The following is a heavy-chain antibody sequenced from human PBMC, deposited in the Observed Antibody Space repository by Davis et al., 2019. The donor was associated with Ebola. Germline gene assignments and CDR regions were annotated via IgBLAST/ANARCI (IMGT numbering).Heavy chain of an antibody. CDR1: GYIFANYW. Sequence: GESLKISCKGSGYIFANYWIAWVRQMPGKGLEWMGIIYSGDSDTRYSPSFQGQVTISVDKSMNTAYLQWSSLKASDTAVYYCARPSSGYEASFDYWGQGTLVTVSS. J-gene: IGHJ4*02. CDR2: IYSGDSDT. CDR3: ARPSSGYEASFDY. V-gene: IGHV5-51*01. D-gene: IGHD3-22*01.